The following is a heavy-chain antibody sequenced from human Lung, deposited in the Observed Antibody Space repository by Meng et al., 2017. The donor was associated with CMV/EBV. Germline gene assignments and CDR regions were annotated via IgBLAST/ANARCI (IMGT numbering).Heavy chain of an antibody. CDR1: GFTFDDYS. J-gene: IGHJ4*02. V-gene: IGHV3-9*01. CDR3: AKGGPDYNGWHYFDF. CDR2: INWNSVRI. D-gene: IGHD3-10*01. Sequence: SXRLXCAASGFTFDDYSMHWVRQAPGKGLEWVSGINWNSVRIDYVDSVKGRFTISRDNAKKSLYLQINSPRPEDTAFYYCAKGGPDYNGWHYFDFWGQGAXVTVSS.